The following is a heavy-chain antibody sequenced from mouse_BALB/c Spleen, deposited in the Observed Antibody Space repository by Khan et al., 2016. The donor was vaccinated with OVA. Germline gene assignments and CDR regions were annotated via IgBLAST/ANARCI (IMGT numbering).Heavy chain of an antibody. CDR1: GYSITSDYA. V-gene: IGHV3-2*02. CDR3: ARVYGGDFDY. Sequence: EVQLQESGPGLVKPSQSLSLTCTVTGYSITSDYAWNWIRQFPGNKLEWMGFISYSGNTNYNPSLKSRISITRHTSKNQFFLQLNSVTTEDTDREYDARVYGGDFDYWGQGTTLTVSS. D-gene: IGHD1-1*01. J-gene: IGHJ2*01. CDR2: ISYSGNT.